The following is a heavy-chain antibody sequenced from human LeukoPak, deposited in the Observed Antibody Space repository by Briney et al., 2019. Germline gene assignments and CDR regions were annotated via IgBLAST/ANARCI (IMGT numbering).Heavy chain of an antibody. Sequence: PSETLSLTCAVSGGSISSGGYSWRWIRQPPGKGLEWIGYIYHSGSTYYNPSLKSRLTISVDRSKNQFSLKLSSVTAADTAVYYCARDLSGALDYWGQGTLVTVSS. D-gene: IGHD1-26*01. CDR1: GGSISSGGYS. CDR2: IYHSGST. CDR3: ARDLSGALDY. V-gene: IGHV4-30-2*01. J-gene: IGHJ4*02.